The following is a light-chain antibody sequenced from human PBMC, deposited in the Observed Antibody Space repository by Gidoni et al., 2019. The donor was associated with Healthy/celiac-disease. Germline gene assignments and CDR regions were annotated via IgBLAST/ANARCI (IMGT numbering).Light chain of an antibody. V-gene: IGLV1-51*01. CDR2: DNN. Sequence: QSVLTQPPSVSAAPGQTVTISCSGSSSNTGNNYVSWYQQLPGTAPKLLIYDNNKRPSGIPDRFSGSTSGTSATLGIPGLQTWDEADYYCGTWDSSLSAVVFGGGTKLTVL. CDR3: GTWDSSLSAVV. CDR1: SSNTGNNY. J-gene: IGLJ2*01.